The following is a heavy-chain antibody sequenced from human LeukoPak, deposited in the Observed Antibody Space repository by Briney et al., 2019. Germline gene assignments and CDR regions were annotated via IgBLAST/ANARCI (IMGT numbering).Heavy chain of an antibody. D-gene: IGHD1-20*01. CDR3: ARGNWNDLTRFDP. Sequence: GGSLRLSCAASGFTFSDYAMHWVRQAPGKGLEWVAVISYDGSNKYYADSVKGRFTISRDNSKNTLYLQMNSLRAEDTAVYYCARGNWNDLTRFDPWGQGTLVTVSS. J-gene: IGHJ5*02. V-gene: IGHV3-30-3*01. CDR1: GFTFSDYA. CDR2: ISYDGSNK.